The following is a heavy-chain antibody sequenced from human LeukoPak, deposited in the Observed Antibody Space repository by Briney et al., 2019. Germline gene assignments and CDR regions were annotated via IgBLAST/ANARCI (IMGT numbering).Heavy chain of an antibody. V-gene: IGHV4-39*02. Sequence: SETLSLTCTVSGGSISSSSYYWGWIRQPPGKGLKWIGSIYYSGSTYYNPSLKSRVTISVDTSKNQFSLKLSSVTAADTAVYYCAREGRCSSTSCPLPSGFDIWGQGTMVTVSS. CDR2: IYYSGST. CDR3: AREGRCSSTSCPLPSGFDI. J-gene: IGHJ3*02. D-gene: IGHD2-2*01. CDR1: GGSISSSSYY.